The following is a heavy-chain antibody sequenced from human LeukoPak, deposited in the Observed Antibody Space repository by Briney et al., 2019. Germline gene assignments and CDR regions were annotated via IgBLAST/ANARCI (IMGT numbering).Heavy chain of an antibody. D-gene: IGHD3-22*01. J-gene: IGHJ4*02. Sequence: ASVTVSCKASGYTFTSYGISWVRQAPGQGREWMGWISAYNGNTNYAQKLQGRVTMTTDTSTSTAYMELRSLRSDDTAVYYCARDDTYYYDSSGYPYYFDYRGQGTLVTVSS. CDR2: ISAYNGNT. CDR1: GYTFTSYG. CDR3: ARDDTYYYDSSGYPYYFDY. V-gene: IGHV1-18*01.